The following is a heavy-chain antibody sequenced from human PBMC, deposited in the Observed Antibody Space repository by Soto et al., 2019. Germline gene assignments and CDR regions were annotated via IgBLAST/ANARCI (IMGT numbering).Heavy chain of an antibody. CDR3: ARGERGVPTAAYFYGMDV. V-gene: IGHV1-2*02. D-gene: IGHD2-2*01. Sequence: SVKVSCKASGYTFNGNYLHWVRQAPGQRLEWMGWINPKSGGTNYAQKFQGRVTMTRDTSLSTAYMELSSLRSDDTAVYYCARGERGVPTAAYFYGMDVWGQGTTVTVSS. CDR1: GYTFNGNY. J-gene: IGHJ6*02. CDR2: INPKSGGT.